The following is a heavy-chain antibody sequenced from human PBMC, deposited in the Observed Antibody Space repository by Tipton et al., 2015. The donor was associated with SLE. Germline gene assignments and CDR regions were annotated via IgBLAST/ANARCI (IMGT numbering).Heavy chain of an antibody. Sequence: TLSLTCAVFGGSFSGHYWNWIRQTPGKGLEWIAEINQSGSTNYNPSLKSRATISIDTSMNQFSLRLRSVTAADTAVYYCARRRFQSAPDYWGQGTLVSVSS. CDR1: GGSFSGHY. CDR3: ARRRFQSAPDY. D-gene: IGHD2-21*01. J-gene: IGHJ4*02. V-gene: IGHV4-34*01. CDR2: INQSGST.